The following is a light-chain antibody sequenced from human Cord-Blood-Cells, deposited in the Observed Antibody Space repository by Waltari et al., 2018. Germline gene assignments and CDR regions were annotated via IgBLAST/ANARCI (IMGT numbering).Light chain of an antibody. CDR2: AAS. CDR1: QSISSY. J-gene: IGKJ3*01. V-gene: IGKV1-39*01. CDR3: QQSYSTPFT. Sequence: DIQMPQSPSSLSVSVGDRVTITCRASQSISSYLNWYQQQPGKAPKLLIYAASSLQSGVPSRFRGSGSGTDFTLTISSLQPEDFATYYCQQSYSTPFTFGPVTKVDIK.